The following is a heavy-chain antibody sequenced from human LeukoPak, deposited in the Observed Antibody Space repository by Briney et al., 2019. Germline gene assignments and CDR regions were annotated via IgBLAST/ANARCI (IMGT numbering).Heavy chain of an antibody. D-gene: IGHD6-13*01. J-gene: IGHJ4*02. Sequence: PGGSLRLSCAASGFTFSNAWMSWVRQAPGKGLEWVGRIKSKTDGGTTDYAAPVKGRFTISRDDSKNTLYLQMNSLKTEDTAVYYCTTSSPFSSHILNWGQGTLVTVSS. V-gene: IGHV3-15*01. CDR1: GFTFSNAW. CDR2: IKSKTDGGTT. CDR3: TTSSPFSSHILN.